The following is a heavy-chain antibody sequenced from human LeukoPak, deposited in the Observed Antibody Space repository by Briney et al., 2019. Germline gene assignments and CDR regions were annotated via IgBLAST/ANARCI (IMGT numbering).Heavy chain of an antibody. CDR1: GFTFSSYA. Sequence: PGRSLRLSCAASGFTFSSYAMHWVRQAPGKGLEWVAVISYDGSNKYHADSVKGRFTISRDNSKNTLYLQMNSLRAEDTAVYYCARSNDGSGSYYSAFDIWGQGTMVTVSS. CDR2: ISYDGSNK. D-gene: IGHD3-10*01. J-gene: IGHJ3*02. CDR3: ARSNDGSGSYYSAFDI. V-gene: IGHV3-30-3*01.